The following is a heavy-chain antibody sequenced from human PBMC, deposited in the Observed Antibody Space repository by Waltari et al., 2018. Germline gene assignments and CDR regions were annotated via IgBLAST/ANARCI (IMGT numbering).Heavy chain of an antibody. CDR2: IHDSGDT. V-gene: IGHV4-59*01. Sequence: QVQLQESGPGLMKPSETLSLSCTVSCASLTTYYWSWIRQPPGKGLEYIGYIHDSGDTNYSPSLRSRVSMSMDTSKNQFSLKVSSVTAADSAVYYCARVHGSESPLSWGTDVWGQGTAVTVSS. CDR1: CASLTTYY. J-gene: IGHJ6*02. CDR3: ARVHGSESPLSWGTDV.